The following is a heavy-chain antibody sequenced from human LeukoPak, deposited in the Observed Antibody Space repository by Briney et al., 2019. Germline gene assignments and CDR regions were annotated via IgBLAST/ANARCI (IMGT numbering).Heavy chain of an antibody. CDR1: GFTFGTYA. CDR3: ARQIGYCSDGNCYFDY. J-gene: IGHJ4*02. V-gene: IGHV3-23*01. Sequence: PGGSLRLSCAASGFTFGTYAMTWVRQGPGKGLEWVAAGNKNGGDTYYADSVKGRFTISRDNSKYTLYLQMNSLRAEDTAVYYCARQIGYCSDGNCYFDYWGQGTVVTVSS. D-gene: IGHD2-15*01. CDR2: GNKNGGDT.